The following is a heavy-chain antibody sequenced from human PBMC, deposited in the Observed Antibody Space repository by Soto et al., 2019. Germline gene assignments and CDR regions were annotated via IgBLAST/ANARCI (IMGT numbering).Heavy chain of an antibody. CDR3: AREYYSSGTH. CDR1: GYTFTSYY. Sequence: ASVKVSCKASGYTFTSYYMHWVRQAPGQGLVWVSSISENGGITTYADSVKGRFTISRDNAKNTLYLQMNGLRVEDTAIYYCAREYYSSGTHWGQGTLVTVSS. V-gene: IGHV3-74*01. J-gene: IGHJ1*01. CDR2: ISENGGIT. D-gene: IGHD3-10*01.